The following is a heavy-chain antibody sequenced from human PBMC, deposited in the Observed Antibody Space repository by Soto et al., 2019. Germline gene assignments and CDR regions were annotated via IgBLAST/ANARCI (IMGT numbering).Heavy chain of an antibody. CDR1: GGSISSYY. D-gene: IGHD3-22*01. V-gene: IGHV4-59*08. CDR3: ARQRRYYDSSGYYTLLDY. Sequence: SETLSLTCTVSGGSISSYYWSWIRQPPGKGLEWIGYIYYSGSTNYNPSLKSRVTISVDTSKNQFSLKLSSVTAADTAVYYCARQRRYYDSSGYYTLLDYWGQGTLVTVSS. CDR2: IYYSGST. J-gene: IGHJ4*02.